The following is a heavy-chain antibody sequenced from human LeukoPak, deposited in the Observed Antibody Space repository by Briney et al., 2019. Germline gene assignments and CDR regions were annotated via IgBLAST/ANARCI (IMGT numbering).Heavy chain of an antibody. J-gene: IGHJ4*02. V-gene: IGHV1-18*01. Sequence: ASEKVSCKASGYTFTSYGISWVRQAPGQGLEWMGWISAYNGNTNYAQKLQGRVTMTTDTSTSTAYMELRSLRSDDTAVYYCARDDPYGSGSYYKDYWGQGTLVTVSS. CDR1: GYTFTSYG. CDR3: ARDDPYGSGSYYKDY. D-gene: IGHD3-10*01. CDR2: ISAYNGNT.